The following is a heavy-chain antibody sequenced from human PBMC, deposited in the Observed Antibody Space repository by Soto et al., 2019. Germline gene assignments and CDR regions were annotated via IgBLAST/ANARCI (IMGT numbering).Heavy chain of an antibody. V-gene: IGHV3-74*01. CDR2: INSDGSST. Sequence: VQLVESGGGLVQPGGSLRLSCAASGFTFNTYWMHWVRQAPGKGLVWVSRINSDGSSTFYADSVKGRFTISRDNAKNTLYLQMNSLRAEDTAVYYCASSLLTPFDYWGQGTLVTVSS. J-gene: IGHJ4*02. D-gene: IGHD7-27*01. CDR3: ASSLLTPFDY. CDR1: GFTFNTYW.